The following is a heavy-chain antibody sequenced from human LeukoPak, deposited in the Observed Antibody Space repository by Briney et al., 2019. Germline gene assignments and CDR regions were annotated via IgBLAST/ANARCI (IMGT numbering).Heavy chain of an antibody. CDR1: GYTFTDYS. D-gene: IGHD6-6*01. V-gene: IGHV1-2*02. CDR2: INTNSGGT. J-gene: IGHJ3*02. CDR3: ARGPSSGAFDI. Sequence: ASVKVSCKVSGYTFTDYSMHWLRQAPGQGPEWMGWINTNSGGTKSAHKFLGRVTMTRDTSISTAYMELSRLISDDAAVYYRARGPSSGAFDIWGQGTMVTVSS.